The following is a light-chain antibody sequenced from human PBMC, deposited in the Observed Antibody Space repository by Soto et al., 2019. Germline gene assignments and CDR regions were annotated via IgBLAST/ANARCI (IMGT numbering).Light chain of an antibody. J-gene: IGKJ1*01. V-gene: IGKV1-27*01. Sequence: DIQMTQSPSSLSASVGDRVTITCRASQGISTYLAWYQQKPGKVPKLLIYAASTLQSGVPSRFSGSGSGTDFTLTISSLQPEDVATYYCQKYNSAPLTVGQGTKVEIK. CDR1: QGISTY. CDR2: AAS. CDR3: QKYNSAPLT.